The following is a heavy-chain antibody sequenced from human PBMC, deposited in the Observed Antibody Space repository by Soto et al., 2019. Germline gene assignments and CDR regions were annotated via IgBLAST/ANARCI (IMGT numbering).Heavy chain of an antibody. Sequence: ASVKVSCKVSGYTLTELSMHWVRQAPGKGLEWMGGFDPEDGETIYAQKFQGRVTMTEDTSTDTAYMELSSLRSEDTAVYYCATDSRRALKLTHYFDYWGQGTLVTVSS. J-gene: IGHJ4*02. CDR1: GYTLTELS. D-gene: IGHD1-1*01. CDR3: ATDSRRALKLTHYFDY. V-gene: IGHV1-24*01. CDR2: FDPEDGET.